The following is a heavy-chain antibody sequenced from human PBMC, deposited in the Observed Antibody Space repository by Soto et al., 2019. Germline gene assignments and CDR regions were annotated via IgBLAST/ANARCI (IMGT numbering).Heavy chain of an antibody. J-gene: IGHJ4*02. D-gene: IGHD6-13*01. Sequence: SEKVSCKASGYNFTSYGMHCVRHAPGQMFEWMGCINAGNGNTNYSQKYQGNVFNTRDTSASTAYMELSCLSSEDTAVYYGARWAAGFDYWGQGTLVTVFS. CDR1: GYNFTSYG. CDR3: ARWAAGFDY. V-gene: IGHV1-3*01. CDR2: INAGNGNT.